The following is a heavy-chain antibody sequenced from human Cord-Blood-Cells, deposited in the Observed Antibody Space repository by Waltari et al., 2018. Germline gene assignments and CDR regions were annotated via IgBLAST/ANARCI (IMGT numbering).Heavy chain of an antibody. CDR3: ASPATYGGNDY. D-gene: IGHD2-15*01. J-gene: IGHJ4*02. Sequence: QLQLQESGPGLVKPSETLSLTYTVSGGSISSSSYYWGWLRQPPGKGLEWIGSIYYSGSTYYNPTLKSRVTISVDTSKNQFSLKLSSVTAADTAVYYCASPATYGGNDYWGQGTLVTVSS. CDR1: GGSISSSSYY. CDR2: IYYSGST. V-gene: IGHV4-39*07.